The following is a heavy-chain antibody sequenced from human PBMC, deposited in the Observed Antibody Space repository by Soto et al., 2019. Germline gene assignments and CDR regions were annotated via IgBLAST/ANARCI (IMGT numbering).Heavy chain of an antibody. CDR3: ARDLLPLITIFGVVTRTQYYGMDV. D-gene: IGHD3-3*01. CDR1: GFTFDDYG. V-gene: IGHV3-20*04. Sequence: GSLRLSCAASGFTFDDYGMSWVRQAPGKGLEWVSGINWNGGSTGYADSVKGRFTISRDNAKNSLYLQMNSLRAEDTAVYYCARDLLPLITIFGVVTRTQYYGMDVWGQGTTVTVSS. CDR2: INWNGGST. J-gene: IGHJ6*02.